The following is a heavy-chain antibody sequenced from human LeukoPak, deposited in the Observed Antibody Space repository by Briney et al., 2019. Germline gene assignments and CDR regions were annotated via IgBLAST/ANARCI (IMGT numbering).Heavy chain of an antibody. CDR1: GGSISSSSYY. CDR3: ARAVGSIVVVPAATFDY. D-gene: IGHD2-2*01. V-gene: IGHV4-39*07. CDR2: IYYSGST. J-gene: IGHJ4*02. Sequence: PSETLSLTCTVSGGSISSSSYYWGWIRQPPGKGLEWIGSIYYSGSTYYNPSLKSRVTISVDTSKNQFSLKLSSVTAADTALYYCARAVGSIVVVPAATFDYWGQGTLVTVSS.